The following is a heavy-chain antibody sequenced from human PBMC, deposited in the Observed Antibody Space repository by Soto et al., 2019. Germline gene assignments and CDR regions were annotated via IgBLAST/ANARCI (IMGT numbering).Heavy chain of an antibody. D-gene: IGHD1-1*01. J-gene: IGHJ1*01. V-gene: IGHV1-18*01. CDR2: VSPKSGNT. Sequence: QIQLVQSGAEVKKPGASVKVSCKASGYNFFDYGVSWVRQAPGKGLEWMGWVSPKSGNTDYARKVQGRVTMTTDLPTSTADMELRGLISDDTGVYYCARGRTVSSIGPLLVWGQGTLVSVSS. CDR1: GYNFFDYG. CDR3: ARGRTVSSIGPLLV.